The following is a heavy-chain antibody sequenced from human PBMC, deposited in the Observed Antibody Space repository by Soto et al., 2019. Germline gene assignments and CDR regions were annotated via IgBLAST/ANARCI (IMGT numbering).Heavy chain of an antibody. J-gene: IGHJ6*02. D-gene: IGHD2-2*01. Sequence: QVQLVQSGAEVKKPGASVKVSCKASGYTFTSYAMHWVRQAPGQRLEWMGWINAGNGNTKYSQKFQGRVTITRDTSASTAYMELSSLRSEDTAVYYCARPDQYCSSTSCYLSHYYGMDVWGQGTTVTVSS. CDR1: GYTFTSYA. CDR2: INAGNGNT. CDR3: ARPDQYCSSTSCYLSHYYGMDV. V-gene: IGHV1-3*01.